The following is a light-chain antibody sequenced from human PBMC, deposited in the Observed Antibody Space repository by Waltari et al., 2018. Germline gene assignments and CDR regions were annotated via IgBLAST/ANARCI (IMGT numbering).Light chain of an antibody. J-gene: IGLJ3*02. CDR1: SSDIGAYNY. CDR3: SSYTTSGTFGVV. CDR2: DVS. V-gene: IGLV2-14*03. Sequence: QSALTQPASVSGSPGQSITISCAGGSSDIGAYNYVSWYQHHPGKAPKVLIYDVSNRPSGVSNRFSGSKSANTASLTISGLQADDVALYYCSSYTTSGTFGVVFGGGTKLTVL.